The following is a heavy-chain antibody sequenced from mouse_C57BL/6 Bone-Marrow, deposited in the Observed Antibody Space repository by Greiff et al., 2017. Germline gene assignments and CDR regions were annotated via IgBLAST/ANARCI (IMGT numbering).Heavy chain of an antibody. CDR1: GYTFTSYW. CDR3: AREDYGNCDV. V-gene: IGHV1-69*01. D-gene: IGHD1-1*01. Sequence: QVQLQQPGAELVMPGASVKLSCKASGYTFTSYWMHWVKQRPGQGLEWIGEIDPSDSYTNYNQKFKGKSTLTVDKSSSTAYMHLTSLTAEDCAVYYWAREDYGNCDVGGTGTTVTVAS. CDR2: IDPSDSYT. J-gene: IGHJ1*03.